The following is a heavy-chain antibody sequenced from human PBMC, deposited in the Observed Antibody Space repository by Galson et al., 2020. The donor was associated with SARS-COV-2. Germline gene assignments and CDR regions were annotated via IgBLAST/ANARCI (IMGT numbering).Heavy chain of an antibody. Sequence: TGGSLRLSCAASGFTFSSYAMHWVRQAPGKGLEWVAVISYDGSNKYSDSVKGRFTISRENAKNSLYLQMNSLRAGDTAVYYCARGTSISYSSGWYTNYFYGMDVWGQGTTVTVSS. D-gene: IGHD6-19*01. J-gene: IGHJ6*02. V-gene: IGHV3-30*14. CDR3: ARGTSISYSSGWYTNYFYGMDV. CDR2: ISYDGSNK. CDR1: GFTFSSYA.